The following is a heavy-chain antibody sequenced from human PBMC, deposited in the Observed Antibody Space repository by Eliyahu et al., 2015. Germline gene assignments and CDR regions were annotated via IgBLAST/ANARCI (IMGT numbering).Heavy chain of an antibody. CDR1: XGSFSGYS. CDR3: ARSQSKLVPGVLGRQSYYYYGMDV. Sequence: QVQVQQWGARLLKPSETLSLTCAVXXGSFSGYSWPWXRQPPGKGLXXIGEITHGGGXNYNPSLKNRVIMSVDTSKNQFSLNVISVTAADTAVYYCARSQSKLVPGVLGRQSYYYYGMDVWGKGTTVTVSS. D-gene: IGHD2-2*01. J-gene: IGHJ6*04. CDR2: ITHGGGX. V-gene: IGHV4-34*01.